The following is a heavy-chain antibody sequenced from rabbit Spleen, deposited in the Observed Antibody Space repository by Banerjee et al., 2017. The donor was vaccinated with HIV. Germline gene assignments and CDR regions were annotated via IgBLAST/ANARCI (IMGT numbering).Heavy chain of an antibody. J-gene: IGHJ6*01. CDR2: IAGSGSGFT. D-gene: IGHD1-1*01. CDR1: GFSLSSSDY. V-gene: IGHV1S40*01. CDR3: ARDTSSSFSSYGMDI. Sequence: QALEESGGDLVKPGASLTLTCTASGFSLSSSDYMCWVRQAPGKGLEWISCIAGSGSGFTYSATWAEGRFTCSKTSSTTVTLQMTSLTVADTATYFCARDTSSSFSSYGMDIWGPGTLVTVS.